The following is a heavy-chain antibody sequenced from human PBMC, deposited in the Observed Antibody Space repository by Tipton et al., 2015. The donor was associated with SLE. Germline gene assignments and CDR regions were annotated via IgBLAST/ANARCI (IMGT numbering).Heavy chain of an antibody. D-gene: IGHD6-13*01. CDR2: INPNSGGT. V-gene: IGHV1-2*02. CDR3: ARDRGRFAQQQLVAEYFQH. CDR1: GYTFTGYY. J-gene: IGHJ1*01. Sequence: QSGAEVKKPGASVKVSCKASGYTFTGYYIHWVRQAPGQGLEWMGWINPNSGGTNYAQKFQGRVTMTRDTSISTAYMELSRLRSDDTAVYYCARDRGRFAQQQLVAEYFQHWGQGPLVTVSA.